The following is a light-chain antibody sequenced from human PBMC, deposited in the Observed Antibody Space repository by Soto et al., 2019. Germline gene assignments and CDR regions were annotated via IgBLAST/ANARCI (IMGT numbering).Light chain of an antibody. V-gene: IGKV3-11*01. CDR1: QSVSSY. CDR3: QQRSNWPWT. CDR2: DAS. J-gene: IGKJ1*01. Sequence: EIVLTQSPATVSLSPGERATLSCRASQSVSSYLAWYQQKPGQAPRLLIYDASNRATGIPARFSGSGSGTDFTLTISSLAPEDFAVYYCQQRSNWPWTFGQGTKVEIK.